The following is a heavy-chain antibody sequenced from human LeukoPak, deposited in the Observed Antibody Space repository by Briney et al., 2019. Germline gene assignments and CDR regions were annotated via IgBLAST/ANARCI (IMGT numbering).Heavy chain of an antibody. CDR2: IYYSGST. Sequence: SETLSLTCAVYGGSFSGYYWSWIRQPPGKGLEWIGYIYYSGSTNYNPSLKSRVTISVDTSKNQFSLKLSSVTAADTAVYYCARRSANNWYNFDYWGQGTLVTVSS. D-gene: IGHD1/OR15-1a*01. V-gene: IGHV4-59*01. CDR1: GGSFSGYY. J-gene: IGHJ4*02. CDR3: ARRSANNWYNFDY.